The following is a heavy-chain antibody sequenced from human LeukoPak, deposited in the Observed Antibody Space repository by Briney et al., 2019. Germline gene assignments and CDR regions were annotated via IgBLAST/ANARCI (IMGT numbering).Heavy chain of an antibody. V-gene: IGHV1-2*02. CDR1: GYTFTSYA. D-gene: IGHD3-10*01. CDR3: ARDHMFRGVITDFDF. Sequence: ASVKVSCKASGYTFTSYAMKWVRQAPGQGLEWMGWINPNSGATHYAQKFQGRVTMTRDTSISPAYMDLSRLRSDVTAVYDCARDHMFRGVITDFDFWGQGTLVTVSS. CDR2: INPNSGAT. J-gene: IGHJ4*02.